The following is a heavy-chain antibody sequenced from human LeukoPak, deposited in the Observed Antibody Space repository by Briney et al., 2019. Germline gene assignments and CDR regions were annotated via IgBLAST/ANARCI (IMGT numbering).Heavy chain of an antibody. J-gene: IGHJ4*02. D-gene: IGHD6-19*01. V-gene: IGHV4-4*08. Sequence: MSSETLSLTCAVSGGSINSHYWGWIRQPPGKGLQWIGDIYSTGKNNYNPSLKSRVTISLDTSKSHLSLNLTSVLAADTAIYYCVRRDTGWNYFDYWGQGILLPSPQ. CDR1: GGSINSHY. CDR2: IYSTGKN. CDR3: VRRDTGWNYFDY.